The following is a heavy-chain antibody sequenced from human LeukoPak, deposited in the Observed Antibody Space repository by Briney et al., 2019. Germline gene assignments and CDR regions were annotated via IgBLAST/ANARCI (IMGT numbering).Heavy chain of an antibody. CDR3: AKVGYYGSGSQRYYYYYMDV. D-gene: IGHD3-10*01. CDR1: GGSISSGSYC. V-gene: IGHV4-61*09. Sequence: SETLSLTCTVSGGSISSGSYCWSWIRQPAGKGLEWIGHIHISGSTNYNPSLKSRVTISVDTSKNQLSLKLSSVTAADTAVYYCAKVGYYGSGSQRYYYYYMDVWGKGTTVTISS. CDR2: IHISGST. J-gene: IGHJ6*03.